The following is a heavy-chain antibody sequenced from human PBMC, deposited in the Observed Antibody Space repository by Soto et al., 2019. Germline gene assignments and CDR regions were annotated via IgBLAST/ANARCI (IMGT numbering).Heavy chain of an antibody. D-gene: IGHD1-1*01. V-gene: IGHV1-69*13. CDR3: ARAFEEIATISVLYYYGMDV. CDR2: IIPIFGTA. Sequence: GASVKVSCKASGGTFSSYAISWVRQAPGQGLEWMGGIIPIFGTANYAQKFQGRVTITADESTSTAYMELSSLRSEDTAVYYCARAFEEIATISVLYYYGMDVWGQGTTVTVSS. CDR1: GGTFSSYA. J-gene: IGHJ6*02.